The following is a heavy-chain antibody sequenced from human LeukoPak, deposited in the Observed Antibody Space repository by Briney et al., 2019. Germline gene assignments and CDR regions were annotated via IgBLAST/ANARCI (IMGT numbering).Heavy chain of an antibody. CDR1: GFTFTIYA. J-gene: IGHJ4*02. D-gene: IGHD3-22*01. Sequence: GGSLRLSCAASGFTFTIYAMSWVRQAPGKGLVWVSRINSDGSSTSYADSVKRRFTISRDNAKNTLYLQMNSLRAEDTAVYYCARSANYDSSGYYLFWGQGTLVTVSS. CDR3: ARSANYDSSGYYLF. CDR2: INSDGSST. V-gene: IGHV3-74*01.